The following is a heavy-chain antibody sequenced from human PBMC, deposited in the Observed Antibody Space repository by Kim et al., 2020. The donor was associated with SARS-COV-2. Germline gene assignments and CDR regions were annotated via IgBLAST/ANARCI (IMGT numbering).Heavy chain of an antibody. Sequence: NNYNPTINSRVTRSVDTSKNQFSLKLSAVTAADTAVYYCARGGSSSFFDYWGQGTLVTVSS. V-gene: IGHV4-34*01. D-gene: IGHD6-13*01. CDR2: N. CDR3: ARGGSSSFFDY. J-gene: IGHJ4*02.